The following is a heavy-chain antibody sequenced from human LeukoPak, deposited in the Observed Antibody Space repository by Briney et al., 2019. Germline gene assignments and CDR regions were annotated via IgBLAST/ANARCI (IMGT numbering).Heavy chain of an antibody. CDR3: AKDAQRGFDYSNSLDN. D-gene: IGHD4-11*01. Sequence: QPGGSLRLSCATSGFTFSHYGMHWVRQAPGKGPEWVAVIWPDGSNRYYGDAVKGRFTISRDNFQRTVYLQMNSLRAEDTAVYYCAKDAQRGFDYSNSLDNWGQGTLVTVSS. V-gene: IGHV3-33*06. J-gene: IGHJ4*02. CDR1: GFTFSHYG. CDR2: IWPDGSNR.